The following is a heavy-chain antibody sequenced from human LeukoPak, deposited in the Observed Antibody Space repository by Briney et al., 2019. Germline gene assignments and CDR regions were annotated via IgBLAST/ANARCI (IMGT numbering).Heavy chain of an antibody. J-gene: IGHJ3*02. CDR1: GFTFSSYW. D-gene: IGHD3-10*01. CDR3: ARLDRVHDAFDI. Sequence: GGSLRLSCAASGFTFSSYWMHWVRQVPGKGLVWVSRINSDGSSTSYADSVKGRFTISRDNAKNTLYLQMNSLRAEDTAVYYCARLDRVHDAFDIWGQGTMVTVSS. CDR2: INSDGSST. V-gene: IGHV3-74*01.